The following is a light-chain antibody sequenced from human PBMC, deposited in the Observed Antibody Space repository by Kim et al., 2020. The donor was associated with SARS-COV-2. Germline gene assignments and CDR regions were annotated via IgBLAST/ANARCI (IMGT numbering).Light chain of an antibody. CDR3: QQYYSTPLT. V-gene: IGKV4-1*01. J-gene: IGKJ4*01. CDR1: QSVLYSSNNRNY. Sequence: ATIHCKSCQSVLYSSNNRNYLAWYQQKPGQPPKLLIYWASTRESGVPERFSGSGSGTDFTLTISSLQATDVAVYYCQQYYSTPLTFGGGTKVDIK. CDR2: WAS.